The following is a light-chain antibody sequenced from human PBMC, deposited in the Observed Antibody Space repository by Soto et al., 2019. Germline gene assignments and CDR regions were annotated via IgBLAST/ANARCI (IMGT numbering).Light chain of an antibody. J-gene: IGLJ1*01. CDR3: SSYTSFKTLV. CDR2: DVT. CDR1: SSDVGGYKY. Sequence: QSVLTQPASVSESPGQSITISCTGSSSDVGGYKYVSWYQQHPGKPPKLLIYDVTNRPSGVSNRFSGSKSGYTASLTISGLQSEDEADYYCSSYTSFKTLVFGTGTKVTVL. V-gene: IGLV2-14*01.